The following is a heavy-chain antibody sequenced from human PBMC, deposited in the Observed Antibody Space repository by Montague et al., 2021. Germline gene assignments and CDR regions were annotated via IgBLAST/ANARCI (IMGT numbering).Heavy chain of an antibody. D-gene: IGHD6-19*01. CDR3: ARDSYSSGWYSAEYFQH. CDR2: ITGSSSST. Sequence: SLRLSCAASGFTFRTYGMNWVRQAPGKGLEWVSYITGSSSSTYYADSVRGRFTISRDNPKNSLYLQMNSLRDEDTAVYYCARDSYSSGWYSAEYFQHWGQGTLVTVSS. J-gene: IGHJ1*01. V-gene: IGHV3-48*02. CDR1: GFTFRTYG.